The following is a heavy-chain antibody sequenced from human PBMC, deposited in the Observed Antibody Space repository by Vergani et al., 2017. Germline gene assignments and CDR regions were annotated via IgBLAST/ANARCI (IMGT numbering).Heavy chain of an antibody. D-gene: IGHD6-25*01. V-gene: IGHV4-31*11. CDR2: IFYRGTT. J-gene: IGHJ6*03. CDR1: GGSISSGDHC. Sequence: QVQLQESCPGVVKPSQTLSLTCAVSGGSISSGDHCWTWIRQRPRKGLEWIGYIFYRGTTYDNPSLRSRLTISVDTSQNQFSLKLRSVTAADTAVYYCARVDTQVPATSHFYYMDVWVKGTTVGVSS. CDR3: ARVDTQVPATSHFYYMDV.